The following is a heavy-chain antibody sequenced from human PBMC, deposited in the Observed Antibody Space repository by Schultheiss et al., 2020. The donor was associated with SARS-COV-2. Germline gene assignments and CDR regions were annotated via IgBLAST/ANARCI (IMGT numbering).Heavy chain of an antibody. CDR3: ASVPYSSGWYRRGDAFDI. Sequence: SETLSLTCTVSGGSVSSGSYYWSCIRQPPGKGLEWIGYIYYSGSTNYNPSLKSRVTISVDTSKNQFSLKLSSVTAADTAVYYCASVPYSSGWYRRGDAFDIWGQGTMVTVSS. V-gene: IGHV4-61*01. D-gene: IGHD6-19*01. J-gene: IGHJ3*02. CDR1: GGSVSSGSYY. CDR2: IYYSGST.